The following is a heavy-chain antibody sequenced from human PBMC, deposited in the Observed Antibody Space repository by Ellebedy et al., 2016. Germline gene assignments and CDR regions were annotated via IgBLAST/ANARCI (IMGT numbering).Heavy chain of an antibody. Sequence: SETLSLTCAVYGGSFSGYYWSWIRQPPGKGLEWIGEINHSGSTNYNPSLKSRVTISVDTSKNQFSLKLSSVTAADTAVYYCARDRLLWFGGERYYYYGMDVWGQGTTVTVSS. CDR1: GGSFSGYY. CDR2: INHSGST. V-gene: IGHV4-34*01. CDR3: ARDRLLWFGGERYYYYGMDV. J-gene: IGHJ6*02. D-gene: IGHD3-10*01.